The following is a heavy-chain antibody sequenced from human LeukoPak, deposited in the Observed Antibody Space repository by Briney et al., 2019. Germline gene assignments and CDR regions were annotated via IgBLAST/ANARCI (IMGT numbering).Heavy chain of an antibody. CDR3: AGPLDYYGSGSYKKIDY. CDR1: GFTFSSYG. J-gene: IGHJ4*02. V-gene: IGHV3-30*02. Sequence: GGSLRLSCAASGFTFSSYGMHWVRQAPGKGLEWVAFIRYDGSNKYYADSVKGRFTISRDNSKNTLYLQMNSLRAEDTAVYYCAGPLDYYGSGSYKKIDYWGQGTLVTVSS. CDR2: IRYDGSNK. D-gene: IGHD3-10*01.